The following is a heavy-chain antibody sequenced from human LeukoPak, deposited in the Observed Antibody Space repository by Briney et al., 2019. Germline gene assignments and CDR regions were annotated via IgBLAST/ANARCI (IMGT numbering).Heavy chain of an antibody. J-gene: IGHJ5*02. CDR2: VSYDGSIE. CDR1: GFTFTGYA. D-gene: IGHD2-2*01. CDR3: ARARTKDCSTTSCRRFDP. Sequence: PGTSLRLSCAASGFTFTGYALHWVRQAPGKGLGWMAVVSYDGSIEYYADSVKGRFTISRDHSKNTLYLQMNSLRPEDTAVYYCARARTKDCSTTSCRRFDPWGQGPLVTVSS. V-gene: IGHV3-30*04.